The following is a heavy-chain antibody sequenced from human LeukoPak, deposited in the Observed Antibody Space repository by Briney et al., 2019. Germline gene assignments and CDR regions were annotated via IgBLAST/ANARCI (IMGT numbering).Heavy chain of an antibody. CDR2: TNHSGST. CDR1: GGSFSGYY. Sequence: SETLSLTCAVYGGSFSGYYWSWIRQPPGKGLEWIGETNHSGSTNYNPSLKSRVTISVDTSKNQFSLKLSSVTAADTAVYYCARLLGGWYRGNNWFDPWGQGTLVTVSS. V-gene: IGHV4-34*01. J-gene: IGHJ5*02. CDR3: ARLLGGWYRGNNWFDP. D-gene: IGHD6-19*01.